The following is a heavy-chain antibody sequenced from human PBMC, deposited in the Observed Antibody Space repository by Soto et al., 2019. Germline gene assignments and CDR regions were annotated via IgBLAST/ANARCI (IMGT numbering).Heavy chain of an antibody. J-gene: IGHJ4*02. Sequence: EVQLVESGGGLIQPGGSLRLSCIAFGFNVDNVYMSWVRQAPGKGLEWVSVLYTADSTNYADSVKGRFTISRDSSKNTVYLQMDSLRAGDTAVYYCARGMGAAWVTPLSHWGQGTLVIVSS. CDR3: ARGMGAAWVTPLSH. CDR2: LYTADST. D-gene: IGHD2-21*02. V-gene: IGHV3-53*01. CDR1: GFNVDNVY.